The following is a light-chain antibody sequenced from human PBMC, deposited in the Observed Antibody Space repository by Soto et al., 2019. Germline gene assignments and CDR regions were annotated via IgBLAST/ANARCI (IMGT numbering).Light chain of an antibody. CDR2: SNN. Sequence: QTVVTQPPSASGAPGQRVTISCSGSSSNIGSNTVTWYQQLPGTAPRLLIHSNNQRPSGVPDRFSGSKSGTSASLAISGLQSEDEADYYCAAWDDSLNGDVFGAGTKLTVL. CDR1: SSNIGSNT. V-gene: IGLV1-44*01. CDR3: AAWDDSLNGDV. J-gene: IGLJ1*01.